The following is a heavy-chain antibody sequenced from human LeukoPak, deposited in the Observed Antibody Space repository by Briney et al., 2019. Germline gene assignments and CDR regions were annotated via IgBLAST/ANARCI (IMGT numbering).Heavy chain of an antibody. Sequence: PSETLSLTCNASGASITSGNYYWTWIRQPAGKGLEWIGRIYTGGSTNYNPSLKSRVTLSLDTSKNEFSLELTSVTAADTAVYYCASSPFTSSDHNVYYHCYMDVWGTGTTVTVSS. CDR2: IYTGGST. D-gene: IGHD6-6*01. CDR1: GASITSGNYY. CDR3: ASSPFTSSDHNVYYHCYMDV. J-gene: IGHJ6*03. V-gene: IGHV4-61*02.